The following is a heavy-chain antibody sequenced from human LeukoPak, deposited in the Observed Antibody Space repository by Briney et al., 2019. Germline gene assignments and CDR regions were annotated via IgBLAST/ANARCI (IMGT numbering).Heavy chain of an antibody. V-gene: IGHV3-23*01. D-gene: IGHD3-10*01. CDR2: IGGSGDGT. CDR1: GFTFSGNA. Sequence: GESLRLSCAASGFTFSGNAMTWVRQTPGKGLNWVSTIGGSGDGTYYADSVKGRFTISRDNSKNTLYLQMNSLRAEDTAVYYCAREWRGSGSSYNFDYWGQGTLVTVSS. J-gene: IGHJ4*02. CDR3: AREWRGSGSSYNFDY.